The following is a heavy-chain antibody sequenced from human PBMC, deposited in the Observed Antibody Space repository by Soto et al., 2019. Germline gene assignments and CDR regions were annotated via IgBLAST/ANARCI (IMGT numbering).Heavy chain of an antibody. CDR3: ARSVGSGGVIGGFDY. V-gene: IGHV1-69*19. CDR1: GGTFNTYA. J-gene: IGHJ4*02. CDR2: IFPMFDVP. D-gene: IGHD3-16*02. Sequence: QVQLVQSGPEMKKPGSAVKVSCKASGGTFNTYAMNWVRQVPGQGLEWMGGIFPMFDVPRYAQKFQGRVTITLDESLTTAYMDLSSLRFDDTAVYYCARSVGSGGVIGGFDYWGKGTLVSV.